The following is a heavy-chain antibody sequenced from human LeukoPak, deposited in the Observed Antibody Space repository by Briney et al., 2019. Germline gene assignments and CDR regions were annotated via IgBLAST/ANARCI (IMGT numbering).Heavy chain of an antibody. CDR1: GFTFSSYS. D-gene: IGHD6-6*01. V-gene: IGHV3-48*01. CDR2: ISSSSSTI. CDR3: ARDPTLSVEYSSSPRGFDY. Sequence: PGGSLRLSCAASGFTFSSYSMNWVRQAPGKGLEWVSYISSSSSTIYCADSVKGRFTISRDNAKNSLYLQMNSLRAEDTAVYYCARDPTLSVEYSSSPRGFDYWGQGTLVTVSS. J-gene: IGHJ4*02.